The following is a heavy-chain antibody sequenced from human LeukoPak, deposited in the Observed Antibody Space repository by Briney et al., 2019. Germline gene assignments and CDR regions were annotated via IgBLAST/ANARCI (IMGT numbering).Heavy chain of an antibody. V-gene: IGHV3-30*02. D-gene: IGHD4-17*01. Sequence: GGSLRLSCAASGFTFSTYGMHWVRQAPGKELEWVAFIRYDGRNKYYADSVKGRFTISRDNSKNTLCLQMNSLRAEDTAVYYCAKEIWPTVTTPGHTHFDYWGQGTLVTVSS. CDR1: GFTFSTYG. CDR2: IRYDGRNK. J-gene: IGHJ4*02. CDR3: AKEIWPTVTTPGHTHFDY.